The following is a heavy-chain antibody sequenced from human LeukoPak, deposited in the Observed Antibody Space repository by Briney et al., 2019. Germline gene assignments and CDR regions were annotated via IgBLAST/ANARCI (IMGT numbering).Heavy chain of an antibody. Sequence: SVKVSCKASGGTFSSYAISWVRQAPGQGLELMGRIIPIFGTANYAQKFQGRVTITTDESTSTAYMELSSLRSEDTAVYYCARARSDDYYYYYMDVWGKGTTVTVSS. CDR2: IIPIFGTA. CDR1: GGTFSSYA. D-gene: IGHD1-26*01. V-gene: IGHV1-69*05. J-gene: IGHJ6*03. CDR3: ARARSDDYYYYYMDV.